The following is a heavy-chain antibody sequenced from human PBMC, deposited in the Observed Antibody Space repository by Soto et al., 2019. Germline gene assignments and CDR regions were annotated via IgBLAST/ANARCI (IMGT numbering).Heavy chain of an antibody. V-gene: IGHV1-69*13. Sequence: SVKVSCKASGGTFSSYAISWVRQAPGQGLEWMGGIIPIFGTANYAQKFQGRVTITADESTSSAYMELSSLRSEDTAVYYCAMDWNSSPMGAFDIWGQGTMVTVSS. CDR2: IIPIFGTA. D-gene: IGHD6-13*01. CDR3: AMDWNSSPMGAFDI. CDR1: GGTFSSYA. J-gene: IGHJ3*02.